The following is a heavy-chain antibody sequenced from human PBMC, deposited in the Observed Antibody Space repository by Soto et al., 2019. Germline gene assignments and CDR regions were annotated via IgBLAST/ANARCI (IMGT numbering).Heavy chain of an antibody. Sequence: QVQLVQSGAEVKKPGSSLKLSCKASGDSFNTFAVTWVRQAPGQGLEWMGGIIPNFDTPNYAQKFQGRVTIIADKSTSTPYMELSSLRSEDTAVYYCARPYYDSSGYYLWYFDYWGQGTLVTVSS. V-gene: IGHV1-69*06. D-gene: IGHD3-22*01. CDR1: GDSFNTFA. CDR3: ARPYYDSSGYYLWYFDY. J-gene: IGHJ4*02. CDR2: IIPNFDTP.